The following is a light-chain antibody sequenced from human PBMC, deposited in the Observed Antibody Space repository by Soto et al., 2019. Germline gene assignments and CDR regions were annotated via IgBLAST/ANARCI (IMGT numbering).Light chain of an antibody. CDR3: QQYNNWPPWT. Sequence: EIVMTQSPATLSVSPGERATLSCRASQSVSSNLAWYQQKPGQAPRLLIYGASTRANGIPVRFSGSGSGTEFTLTISSLQSEDFAVYYCQQYNNWPPWTFGRGTKVEIK. CDR1: QSVSSN. CDR2: GAS. J-gene: IGKJ1*01. V-gene: IGKV3-15*01.